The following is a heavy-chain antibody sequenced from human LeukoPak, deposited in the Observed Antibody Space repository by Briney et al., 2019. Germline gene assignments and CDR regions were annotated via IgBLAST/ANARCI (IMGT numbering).Heavy chain of an antibody. CDR2: INHSGST. CDR3: ARGATPYSYRAWYYMDV. V-gene: IGHV4-34*01. D-gene: IGHD5-18*01. J-gene: IGHJ6*03. CDR1: GGSFSGYY. Sequence: SETLSLTCAVYGGSFSGYYWSWIRQPPGKGLEWIGEINHSGSTNYNPSLKSRVTISVDTSKNQFSLKLSSVTAEDTAVYYCARGATPYSYRAWYYMDVWGKGTTVTISS.